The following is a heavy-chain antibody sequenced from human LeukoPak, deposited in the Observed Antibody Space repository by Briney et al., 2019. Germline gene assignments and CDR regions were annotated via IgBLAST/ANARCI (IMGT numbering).Heavy chain of an antibody. J-gene: IGHJ3*02. D-gene: IGHD1-26*01. CDR2: MYPGDSET. V-gene: IGHV5-51*01. Sequence: GESLKISCQGSGYSFTRNWIGWVRQMPGKGLEWMGIMYPGDSETRYSPSFQSQDTISADKSISTAYLQWSSLRASDTAMYYCVTTLYSGIYGDAFDMWGQGTMVTVSS. CDR1: GYSFTRNW. CDR3: VTTLYSGIYGDAFDM.